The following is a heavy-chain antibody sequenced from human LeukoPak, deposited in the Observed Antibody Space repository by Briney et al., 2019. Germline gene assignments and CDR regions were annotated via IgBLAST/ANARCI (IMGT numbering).Heavy chain of an antibody. D-gene: IGHD3-10*01. CDR1: GVTFSSYS. CDR2: ISSSSSCI. Sequence: KPGASLRLSCAASGVTFSSYSMNWVRQAPGKGLEWVSSISSSSSCIYYADSVKGRFTISRDNAENSLYLQLNSLRAEDTAVYYCARDPGVSGNWGQGTLVTVSS. V-gene: IGHV3-21*01. CDR3: ARDPGVSGN. J-gene: IGHJ4*02.